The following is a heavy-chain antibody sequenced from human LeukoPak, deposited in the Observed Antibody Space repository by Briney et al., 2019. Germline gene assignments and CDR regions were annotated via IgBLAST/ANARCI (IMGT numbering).Heavy chain of an antibody. J-gene: IGHJ5*02. CDR1: GGSISGGGYY. D-gene: IGHD3-22*01. V-gene: IGHV4-31*03. Sequence: PSQTLSLTCTVSGGSISGGGYYWNWIRQHPGKGLEWIGYIYYSGSTYYNPSLKSRVTISVDTSKNQFSLKLSSVTAADTAVYYCARGPRGSGYYYAWFDPWGQGTLVTVSS. CDR2: IYYSGST. CDR3: ARGPRGSGYYYAWFDP.